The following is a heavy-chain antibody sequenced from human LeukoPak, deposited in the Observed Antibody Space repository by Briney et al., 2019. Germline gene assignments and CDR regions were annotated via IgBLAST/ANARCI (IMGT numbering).Heavy chain of an antibody. V-gene: IGHV3-74*01. Sequence: PGGSLRLSCAASGFTFSTYWMHWVRQARGKGLVWVSRINSDGSSTSYADSVKARFTISRDNAKNTLYLQMNSLRAEDTAVYYCARNPDRNYYYYYGMDVWGQGTTVTVSS. J-gene: IGHJ6*02. CDR2: INSDGSST. D-gene: IGHD3-22*01. CDR3: ARNPDRNYYYYYGMDV. CDR1: GFTFSTYW.